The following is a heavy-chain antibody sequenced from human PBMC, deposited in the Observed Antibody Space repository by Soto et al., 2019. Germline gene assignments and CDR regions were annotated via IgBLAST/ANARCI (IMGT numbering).Heavy chain of an antibody. CDR2: ISGSGGST. V-gene: IGHV3-23*01. J-gene: IGHJ6*02. D-gene: IGHD3-22*01. CDR3: AKAPPYYYDSSGYYSESYYYYGMDV. CDR1: GCTFSSYA. Sequence: EVQLLESGGGLGQPGGSLRLSCAASGCTFSSYAMSWVRQAPGKGLEWVSAISGSGGSTYYADSVKGRFTISRDNSKNTLYLQMNSLRAEDTAVYYCAKAPPYYYDSSGYYSESYYYYGMDVWGQGTTVTVSS.